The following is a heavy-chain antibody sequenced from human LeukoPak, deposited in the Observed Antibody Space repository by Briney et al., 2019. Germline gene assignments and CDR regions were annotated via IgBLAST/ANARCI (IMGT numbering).Heavy chain of an antibody. CDR1: GFTFSDYY. D-gene: IGHD6-13*01. CDR2: IISSSSYT. J-gene: IGHJ5*02. CDR3: ARGLQSGSSKSGLDP. V-gene: IGHV3-11*05. Sequence: GGSLRLSCAASGFTFSDYYMSWIRQAPGEGLEWVSYIISSSSYTNYADSVKGRFTISRDNAKNSLYLQMNSLRAEDTAVYYCARGLQSGSSKSGLDPWGQGTLVTVSS.